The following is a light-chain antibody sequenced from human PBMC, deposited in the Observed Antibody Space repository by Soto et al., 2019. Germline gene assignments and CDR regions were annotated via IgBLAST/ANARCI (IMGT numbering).Light chain of an antibody. CDR2: GAS. J-gene: IGKJ1*01. CDR3: QQYGSSPWT. Sequence: EIGLTQSPATLSLSPGERATLSCRASQSVSSSYLACYQQKPGQAPRLLIYGASRRATGIPDRFSGSGSGTEFTLTISRLEPEDFAVYYCQQYGSSPWTFGQGTKVEIK. V-gene: IGKV3-20*01. CDR1: QSVSSSY.